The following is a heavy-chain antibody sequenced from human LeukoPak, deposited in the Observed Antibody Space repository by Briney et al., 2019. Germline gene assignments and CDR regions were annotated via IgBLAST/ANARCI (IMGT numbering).Heavy chain of an antibody. CDR2: ISGNGGST. D-gene: IGHD3-10*01. Sequence: GGSLRLSCAASGFTFSSYAMNWVRQAPGKGLEWVSAISGNGGSTYYADSVKGRFTISRDNSKSTLYLQMNSLRAEDTAVYYCAKDPMVRGLTYDHWGQGTLVTVSS. CDR1: GFTFSSYA. CDR3: AKDPMVRGLTYDH. J-gene: IGHJ4*02. V-gene: IGHV3-23*01.